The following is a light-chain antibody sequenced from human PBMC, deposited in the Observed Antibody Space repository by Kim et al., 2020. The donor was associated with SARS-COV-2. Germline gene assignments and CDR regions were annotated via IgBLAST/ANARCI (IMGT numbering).Light chain of an antibody. V-gene: IGKV1-33*01. CDR1: QDIATY. CDR3: QQYGNLPPT. Sequence: DIQMTQSPSSLSASVGDRVTITCQASQDIATYLNWYQQKPGQAPKFLIYDASHLETGVPSRFSGSRSGTDFTFTISSLQPEDFATYYCQQYGNLPPTFGQGTRLEIK. J-gene: IGKJ5*01. CDR2: DAS.